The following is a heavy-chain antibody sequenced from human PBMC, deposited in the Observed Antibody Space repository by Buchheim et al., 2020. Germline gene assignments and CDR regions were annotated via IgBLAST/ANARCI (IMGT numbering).Heavy chain of an antibody. Sequence: QVQLQESGPGLVKPSQTLSLTCTVSGGSISSGSYYWSWIRQPAGKGLEWIGRIYTSGGTNYNPSLKSRVTISVDTSKNQFSLKLSSVTAADTAVYYCARDPEILRLGKLSSSWGQGTL. D-gene: IGHD3-16*02. CDR2: IYTSGGT. CDR1: GGSISSGSYY. CDR3: ARDPEILRLGKLSSS. V-gene: IGHV4-61*02. J-gene: IGHJ5*02.